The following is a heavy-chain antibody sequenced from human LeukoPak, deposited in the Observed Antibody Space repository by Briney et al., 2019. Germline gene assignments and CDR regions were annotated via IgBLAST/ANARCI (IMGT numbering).Heavy chain of an antibody. CDR3: ATWRTAKTGFDY. CDR2: IYYSGRP. J-gene: IGHJ4*02. D-gene: IGHD1-1*01. Sequence: SETLSLTCTVSGGSISSNNYYWAWIRQPPGKGLEFIGSIYYSGRPYYNPSLKSRVTISVDTSKNQFSLRLSSVTAADTAVYYCATWRTAKTGFDYWGQGTLVTVSS. V-gene: IGHV4-39*01. CDR1: GGSISSNNYY.